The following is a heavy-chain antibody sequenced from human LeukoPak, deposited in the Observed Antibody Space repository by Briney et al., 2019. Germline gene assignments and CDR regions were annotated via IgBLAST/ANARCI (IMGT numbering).Heavy chain of an antibody. D-gene: IGHD4-17*01. Sequence: GGSLRLSCAASGFTFSSYNMNWVRQAPGKGLEWVSYISRSSNTIYYTDSVKGRFTISRDNARNPLYLQMNSLRAEDTAVYYCARGLDYAEDYWGQGTLVTVSS. CDR3: ARGLDYAEDY. J-gene: IGHJ4*02. CDR2: ISRSSNTI. CDR1: GFTFSSYN. V-gene: IGHV3-48*01.